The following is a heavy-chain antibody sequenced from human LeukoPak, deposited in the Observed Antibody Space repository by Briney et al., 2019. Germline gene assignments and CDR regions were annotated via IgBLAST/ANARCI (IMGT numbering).Heavy chain of an antibody. CDR1: GYTFTGHY. J-gene: IGHJ5*01. Sequence: GSVKVSSKTSGYTFTGHYVHWVRQAPGQGLEWMAMINPGDGGTIFAHRFQARVTVSQDTSTSTVYMEMNDLKSDDTALYYCARGVGHWFDSWGQGTLVTVSS. V-gene: IGHV1-46*01. CDR2: INPGDGGT. CDR3: ARGVGHWFDS.